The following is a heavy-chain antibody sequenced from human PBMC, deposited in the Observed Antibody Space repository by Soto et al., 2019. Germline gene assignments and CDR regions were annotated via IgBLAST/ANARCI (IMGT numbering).Heavy chain of an antibody. CDR1: GFTFSSYW. CDR3: AIEDNSGSHPGY. D-gene: IGHD5-12*01. Sequence: PGGSLSLSCAASGFTFSSYWMSWVRQAPGKGLEWVANIKQDVSEKYYVDSVKGRFSISRDNAQNSLYLQMNSLRAEDTAVYYCAIEDNSGSHPGYWGHGTLVTVSS. V-gene: IGHV3-7*01. CDR2: IKQDVSEK. J-gene: IGHJ4*01.